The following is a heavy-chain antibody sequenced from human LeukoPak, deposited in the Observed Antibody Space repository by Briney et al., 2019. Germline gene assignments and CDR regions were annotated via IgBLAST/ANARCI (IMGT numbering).Heavy chain of an antibody. CDR3: SRHVWSERDACDI. V-gene: IGHV4-4*09. Sequence: SETLSHTRTVSGGTLSSYYWSWLRQPPGKGLEWLGLIYSSGGTNYNPSLKSRATISLDTSKTQVPLNLTSVTAVGTAVSYWSRHVWSERDACDITGRGTMVTVSS. CDR2: IYSSGGT. CDR1: GGTLSSYY. J-gene: IGHJ3*02. D-gene: IGHD2-21*01.